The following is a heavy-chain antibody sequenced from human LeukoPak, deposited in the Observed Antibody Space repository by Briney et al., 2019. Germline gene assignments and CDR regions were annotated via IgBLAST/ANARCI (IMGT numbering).Heavy chain of an antibody. CDR2: ISSGSTTT. V-gene: IGHV3-48*03. CDR1: GSTFNTDA. CDR3: VRDPYYDSVS. Sequence: GSLRLSCAASGSTFNTDAMTWVRQAPGNRLEWISYISSGSTTTYYADSVRGRFTVSRDNTKKSLYLQMNSLRAEDTAIYYCVRDPYYDSVSWGQGTLVTVSS. D-gene: IGHD3-22*01. J-gene: IGHJ4*02.